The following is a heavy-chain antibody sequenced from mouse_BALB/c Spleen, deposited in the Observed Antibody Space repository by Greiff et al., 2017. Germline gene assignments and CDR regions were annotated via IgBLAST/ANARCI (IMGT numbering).Heavy chain of an antibody. D-gene: IGHD2-3*01. Sequence: EVMLVESGGGLVKPGGSLKLSCAASGFTFSSYAMSWVRQTPEKRLEWVASISSGGSTYYPDSVKGRFTISRDNARNILYLQMSSLRSEDTAMYYCARGFYDGYGNYFDYGGQGTTLTVSS. V-gene: IGHV5-6-5*01. J-gene: IGHJ2*01. CDR2: ISSGGST. CDR1: GFTFSSYA. CDR3: ARGFYDGYGNYFDY.